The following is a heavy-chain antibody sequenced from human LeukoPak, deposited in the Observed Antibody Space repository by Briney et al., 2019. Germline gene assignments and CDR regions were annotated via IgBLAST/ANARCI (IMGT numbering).Heavy chain of an antibody. CDR2: ISYDGSNK. CDR1: GFTFSSYA. Sequence: GGSLRLSCAASGFTFSSYAMHWVRQAPGKGLEWVAVISYDGSNKYYADSVKGRFTTSRDNSKNTLYLQMNSLRAEDTAVYYCARDRLAARRQFTLDAFDIWGQGTMVTVSS. V-gene: IGHV3-30-3*01. CDR3: ARDRLAARRQFTLDAFDI. D-gene: IGHD6-6*01. J-gene: IGHJ3*02.